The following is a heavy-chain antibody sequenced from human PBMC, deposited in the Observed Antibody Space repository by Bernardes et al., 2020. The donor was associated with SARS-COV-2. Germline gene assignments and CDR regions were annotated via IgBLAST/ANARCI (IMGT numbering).Heavy chain of an antibody. D-gene: IGHD2-2*02. V-gene: IGHV3-21*01. CDR1: GFTFSSYS. CDR3: AAVGYCSSTSCYKGYYYYGMDV. CDR2: ISSSSSYI. J-gene: IGHJ6*02. Sequence: SLSLSCAASGFTFSSYSMNWVRQAPGKGLEWVSSISSSSSYIYYADSVKGRFTISRDNAKNSLYLQMNSLRAEDTAVYYCAAVGYCSSTSCYKGYYYYGMDVWGQGTTVTVSS.